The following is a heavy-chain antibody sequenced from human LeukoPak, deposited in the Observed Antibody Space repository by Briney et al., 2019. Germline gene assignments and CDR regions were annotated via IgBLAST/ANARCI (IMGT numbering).Heavy chain of an antibody. CDR2: LYYSGTT. J-gene: IGHJ4*02. CDR3: ARMGRIAVAGLDY. Sequence: PSETLSLTCTVSGGSISINSYYWVWLRQPPGKGLEWIGHLYYSGTTYYSPSLKSRVTISVDTSKNQFSLKLNSVTAADTAVYYCARMGRIAVAGLDYWGQGTLVTVSS. CDR1: GGSISINSYY. V-gene: IGHV4-39*07. D-gene: IGHD6-19*01.